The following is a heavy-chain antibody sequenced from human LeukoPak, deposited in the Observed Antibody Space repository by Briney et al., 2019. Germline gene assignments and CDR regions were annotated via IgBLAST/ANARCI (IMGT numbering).Heavy chain of an antibody. CDR1: GYTFTSSG. D-gene: IGHD2-2*01. Sequence: VASVKVSCKASGYTFTSSGISWVRQAPGQGLEWMGWISAYNGNTNFAQKFQGRVTMTTDTSTSTAYMELRSLKSDDTAVYYCARDASPTIVSTAEFEYWGQGTLVTVSS. CDR3: ARDASPTIVSTAEFEY. CDR2: ISAYNGNT. V-gene: IGHV1-18*01. J-gene: IGHJ4*02.